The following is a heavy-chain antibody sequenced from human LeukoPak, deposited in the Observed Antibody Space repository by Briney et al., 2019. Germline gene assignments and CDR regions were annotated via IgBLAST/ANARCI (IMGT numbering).Heavy chain of an antibody. CDR1: GGYISSSNYY. Sequence: LETLSLTCTVSGGYISSSNYYWVWIRQPPGKGLEWIGEINHTGRTYYNPSLKSRVTISVDTSKNQFSLKLTSVTAADTAVYYCARKEGGELVNTRRWFDPWGQGTLVTVSS. CDR3: ARKEGGELVNTRRWFDP. CDR2: INHTGRT. V-gene: IGHV4-39*07. J-gene: IGHJ5*02. D-gene: IGHD6-13*01.